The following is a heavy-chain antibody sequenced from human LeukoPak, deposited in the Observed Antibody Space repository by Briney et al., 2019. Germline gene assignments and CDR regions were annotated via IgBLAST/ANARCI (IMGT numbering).Heavy chain of an antibody. D-gene: IGHD3-22*01. V-gene: IGHV3-23*01. CDR3: AELGYYDSRSPFDY. CDR2: ISGSGGST. Sequence: PGGSLRLSCAASGFTFSSYAMSWVRQAPGKGLEWVSAISGSGGSTYYADSVTGRFTISRDNSKNTLYLQMNSLRAEDTAVYYCAELGYYDSRSPFDYWGQGTLVTVSS. J-gene: IGHJ4*02. CDR1: GFTFSSYA.